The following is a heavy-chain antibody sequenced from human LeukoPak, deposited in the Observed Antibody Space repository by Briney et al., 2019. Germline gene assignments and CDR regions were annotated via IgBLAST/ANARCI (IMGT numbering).Heavy chain of an antibody. CDR2: ISSSSSYI. Sequence: GGSLRLSCAASGFTLSSYSMNWVRQAPGKGLEWVSSISSSSSYIYYADSVKGRFTISRDNAENSLYLQMNSLRAEDTAVYYCARDSSGWYGDYWGQGTLVTVSS. V-gene: IGHV3-21*01. CDR3: ARDSSGWYGDY. D-gene: IGHD6-19*01. J-gene: IGHJ4*02. CDR1: GFTLSSYS.